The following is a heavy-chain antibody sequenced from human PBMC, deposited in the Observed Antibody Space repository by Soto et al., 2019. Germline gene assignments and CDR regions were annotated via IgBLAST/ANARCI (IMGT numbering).Heavy chain of an antibody. D-gene: IGHD5-18*01. CDR1: GYSFTSYW. V-gene: IGHV5-10-1*01. Sequence: GESLKISCKGSGYSFTSYWISWVRQMPWKGLEWMGRIDPSDSYTNYSPSFQGHVTISADKSISTAYLQWSSLKASDTAMYYCAISGYSYGYHYYYYGMDVWGQGTTVTVSS. J-gene: IGHJ6*02. CDR2: IDPSDSYT. CDR3: AISGYSYGYHYYYYGMDV.